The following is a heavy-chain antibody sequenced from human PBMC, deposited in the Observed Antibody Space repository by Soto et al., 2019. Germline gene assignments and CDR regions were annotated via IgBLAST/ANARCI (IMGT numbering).Heavy chain of an antibody. Sequence: SETLSLTCAVSSGSISSSSWWSLVRHPPGKGLEGIGEIYHSGSTNYNPSLKSRVIISVDKSKNQFSLKLSSVTAADTAVYYCARSRVGYDSGVDYLGQGTLVTVS. D-gene: IGHD5-12*01. CDR3: ARSRVGYDSGVDY. V-gene: IGHV4-4*02. CDR1: SGSISSSSW. CDR2: IYHSGST. J-gene: IGHJ4*02.